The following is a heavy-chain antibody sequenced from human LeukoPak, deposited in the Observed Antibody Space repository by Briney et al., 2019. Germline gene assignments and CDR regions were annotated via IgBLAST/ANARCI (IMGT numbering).Heavy chain of an antibody. CDR2: ISPDGYYI. CDR3: ARQSAGEVVVAATAFDW. D-gene: IGHD2-15*01. J-gene: IGHJ4*02. V-gene: IGHV3-21*01. CDR1: GFTFSSYA. Sequence: GGSLRLSCAASGFTFSSYAMTWVRQAPGKGLEWVSSISPDGYYIYYADSVKGRFTSSRDNAKNSLFLQMHSLRAEDTAAYYCARQSAGEVVVAATAFDWWGQGTLVTVSS.